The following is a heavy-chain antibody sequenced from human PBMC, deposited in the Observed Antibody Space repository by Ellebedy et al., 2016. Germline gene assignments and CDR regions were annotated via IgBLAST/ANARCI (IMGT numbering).Heavy chain of an antibody. D-gene: IGHD6-13*01. CDR2: IWFDGSNK. CDR1: GFTFSSYG. V-gene: IGHV3-33*08. J-gene: IGHJ4*01. Sequence: GGSLRLSCAASGFTFSSYGMHWVRQAPGKGLEWVAVIWFDGSNKYYADSVKGRFTISRDNSKNTLYLQMNSLRAEDTAVYYCARDRISASGIFDYWGHGTLVTVSS. CDR3: ARDRISASGIFDY.